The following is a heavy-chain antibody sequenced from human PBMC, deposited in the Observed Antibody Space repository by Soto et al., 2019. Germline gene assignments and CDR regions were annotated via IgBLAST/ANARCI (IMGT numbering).Heavy chain of an antibody. CDR3: ARVRFGEWGYAMDV. CDR1: GLTFSDSY. J-gene: IGHJ6*02. D-gene: IGHD3-10*01. Sequence: VQLVESGGGLVKPGGSLRLSCAASGLTFSDSYLNWIRHAPGKGLEWLAYISSTGSNIFYAGSVKGRFTISRDNAKNSLYLQMNSLRAEDTAMYYCARVRFGEWGYAMDVWGQGTTVTVSS. V-gene: IGHV3-11*01. CDR2: ISSTGSNI.